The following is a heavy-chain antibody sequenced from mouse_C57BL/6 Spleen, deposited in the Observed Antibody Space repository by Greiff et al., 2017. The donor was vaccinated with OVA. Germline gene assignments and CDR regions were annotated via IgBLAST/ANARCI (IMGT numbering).Heavy chain of an antibody. CDR3: ARPSYGNYEVAY. CDR1: GFTFSDYG. V-gene: IGHV5-17*01. D-gene: IGHD2-1*01. CDR2: ISSGSSTI. Sequence: EVKLMESGGGLVKPGGSLKLSCAASGFTFSDYGMHWVRQAPEKGLEWVAYISSGSSTIYYADTVKGRFTISRDNAKNTLFLQMTSLRSEDTAMYYCARPSYGNYEVAYWGQGTLVTVSA. J-gene: IGHJ3*01.